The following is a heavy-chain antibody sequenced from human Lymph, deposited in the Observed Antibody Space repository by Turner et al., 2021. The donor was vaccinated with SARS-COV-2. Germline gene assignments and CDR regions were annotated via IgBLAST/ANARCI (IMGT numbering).Heavy chain of an antibody. V-gene: IGHV1-69*10. CDR3: ARRYSGNYDVFDI. CDR1: GSTFSTYV. CDR2: ILPILGIA. J-gene: IGHJ3*02. Sequence: VQLVRSGAKVKKPGSSVRVSGEASGSTFSTYVTSWVRKAPGQGLELMVVILPILGIANYAQKYEGRVTITADKSTSTAHMERSSLRSETTAVYYGARRYSGNYDVFDIWGQGTMVTVSS. D-gene: IGHD1-26*01.